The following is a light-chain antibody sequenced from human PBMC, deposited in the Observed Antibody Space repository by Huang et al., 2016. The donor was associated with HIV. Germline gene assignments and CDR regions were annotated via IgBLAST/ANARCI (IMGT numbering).Light chain of an antibody. CDR1: QSISSH. V-gene: IGKV1-39*01. Sequence: DIQMTQSPSSLSASIGDRVTITFRASQSISSHLNWYQQKPGKAPKLLIYGASKLQTGVPSRFSGSGSGTDFTLAISSLQPEDFATYYCQQSYDARTFGQGTKVEI. J-gene: IGKJ1*01. CDR3: QQSYDART. CDR2: GAS.